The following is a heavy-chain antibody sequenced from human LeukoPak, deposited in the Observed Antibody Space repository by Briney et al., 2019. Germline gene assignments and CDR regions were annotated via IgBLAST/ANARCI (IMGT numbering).Heavy chain of an antibody. CDR3: AKVDLNTVQPPNHFDY. CDR2: INSDGSST. CDR1: GFTFSSYW. D-gene: IGHD4-11*01. Sequence: GGSLRLSCAASGFTFSSYWMHWVRQAPGKGLMWVSRINSDGSSTSYADSVKGRFTISRDNSKNTLYLQMNSLRAEDTAVYYCAKVDLNTVQPPNHFDYWGQGTLVTVSS. J-gene: IGHJ4*02. V-gene: IGHV3-74*01.